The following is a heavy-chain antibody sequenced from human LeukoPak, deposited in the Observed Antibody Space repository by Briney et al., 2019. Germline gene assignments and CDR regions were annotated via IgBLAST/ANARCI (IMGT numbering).Heavy chain of an antibody. CDR2: ISSNSGSI. V-gene: IGHV3-9*01. Sequence: GVSLRRSGAASGFTFDAYAMHWVPQAPGNGFEWFSGISSNSGSIGYADSEKGRFIICRDNDKNSLYLQMNSLRAEDTALYYCARDLRLLRNEMARYMDVWGKGTTVTVS. CDR3: ARDLRLLRNEMARYMDV. CDR1: GFTFDAYA. J-gene: IGHJ6*03. D-gene: IGHD1-1*01.